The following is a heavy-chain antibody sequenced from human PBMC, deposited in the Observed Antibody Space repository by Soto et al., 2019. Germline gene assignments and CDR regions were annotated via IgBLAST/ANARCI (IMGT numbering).Heavy chain of an antibody. D-gene: IGHD2-15*01. J-gene: IGHJ5*02. Sequence: GGSLRLSCAASGFTFSDYYMSWIRQAPGKGLEWVSYISSSGSTIYYADSVKGRFTISRDNAKNSLYLQMNSLRAEDTAVYYCARIQIVVVVAATPGWFDPWGQGTLVTVSS. V-gene: IGHV3-11*01. CDR1: GFTFSDYY. CDR2: ISSSGSTI. CDR3: ARIQIVVVVAATPGWFDP.